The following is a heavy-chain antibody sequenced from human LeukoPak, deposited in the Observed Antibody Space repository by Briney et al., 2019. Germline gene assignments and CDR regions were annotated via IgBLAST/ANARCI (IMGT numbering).Heavy chain of an antibody. J-gene: IGHJ4*02. D-gene: IGHD5-18*01. CDR1: GFTFGSHA. V-gene: IGHV3-23*01. CDR2: IFGSGGSP. CDR3: GKTTVGYSSGQKPAWPVDY. Sequence: GGSLRLSCEASGFTFGSHAMYWVRQAPGKGLEWVAGIFGSGGSPHYADPVKGRFTISRDNSRNTVYLQINSLRAEDTAVYYCGKTTVGYSSGQKPAWPVDYWGQGTQVTVSS.